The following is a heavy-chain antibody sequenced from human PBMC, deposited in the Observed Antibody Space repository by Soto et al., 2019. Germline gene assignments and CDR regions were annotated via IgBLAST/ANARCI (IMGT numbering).Heavy chain of an antibody. J-gene: IGHJ6*03. CDR1: SASIRRSNW. CDR2: IYHSGST. CDR3: ARAPYSGGYYYMHV. D-gene: IGHD1-26*01. V-gene: IGHV4-4*02. Sequence: SDTLSLTCASPSASIRRSNWWSWVRQPPGKGLEWIGEIYHSGSTNYNPSLKSRVTISVDKSKNQFSLKLSSVTAADTAVYYWARAPYSGGYYYMHVWGKGTTVTVSS.